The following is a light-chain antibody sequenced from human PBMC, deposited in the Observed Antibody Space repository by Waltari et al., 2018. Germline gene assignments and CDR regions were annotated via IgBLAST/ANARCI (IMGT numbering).Light chain of an antibody. V-gene: IGLV1-51*02. J-gene: IGLJ2*01. CDR1: YSNIGNNY. CDR2: ENS. Sequence: VLTQPPSVSAAPGQRVSISCSGSYSNIGNNYVSWYQQFPGTAPKIILYENSERPSGIPDRVSGSRSGASAILVISGVQTGDEGDYYCGTWDSTLGAGVFGGGTKLTVL. CDR3: GTWDSTLGAGV.